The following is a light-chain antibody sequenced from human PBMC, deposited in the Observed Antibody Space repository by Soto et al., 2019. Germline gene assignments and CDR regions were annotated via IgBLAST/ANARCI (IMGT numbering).Light chain of an antibody. CDR3: ATWDYSLSNYV. J-gene: IGLJ1*01. V-gene: IGLV1-47*01. CDR2: RNN. CDR1: SSNIGSNY. Sequence: QSVLTQPPSASGTPGQRVTISCSGSSSNIGSNYVYWYQHLTGTAPKLLIYRNNQRPSGVPDRFSGSKSGTSASLAISGLLSEDEADYYCATWDYSLSNYVFGTGTKVTVL.